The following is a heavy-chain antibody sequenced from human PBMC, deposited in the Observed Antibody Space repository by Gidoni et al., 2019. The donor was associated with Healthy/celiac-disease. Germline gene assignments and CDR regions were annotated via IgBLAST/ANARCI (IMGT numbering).Heavy chain of an antibody. V-gene: IGHV3-15*01. J-gene: IGHJ6*02. D-gene: IGHD6-19*01. CDR1: GFTFSNAW. Sequence: EVQLVESGGGLVKPGGSLRLSCAASGFTFSNAWMSWVRQAPGKGLAWVGRIKSKTDGGTTDYAAPVKGRFTISRDDSKNTLYLQMNSLKTEDTAVYYCTTVVGWYEDYYYGMDVWGQGTTVTVSS. CDR3: TTVVGWYEDYYYGMDV. CDR2: IKSKTDGGTT.